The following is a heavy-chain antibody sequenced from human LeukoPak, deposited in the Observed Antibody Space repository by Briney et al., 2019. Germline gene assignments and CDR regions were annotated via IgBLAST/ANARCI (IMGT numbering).Heavy chain of an antibody. CDR2: ITGSGSAT. J-gene: IGHJ4*02. Sequence: GGSLRLSCAASGLTFSGYSMSWVRQAPGKGLEWVSAITGSGSATDYADSVKGRFTISRDNPENTLYLQMNSLRAEDTAVYYCAKRRYHSSGYFDYWGQGTLVTVSS. CDR3: AKRRYHSSGYFDY. CDR1: GLTFSGYS. D-gene: IGHD3-22*01. V-gene: IGHV3-23*01.